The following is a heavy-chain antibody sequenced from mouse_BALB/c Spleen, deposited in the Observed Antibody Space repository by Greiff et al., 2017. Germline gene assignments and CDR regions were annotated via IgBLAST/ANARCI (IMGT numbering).Heavy chain of an antibody. CDR2: IWAGGST. Sequence: VQLQQSGPGLVAPSQSLSITCTVSGFSLTSYGVHWVRQPPGKGLEWLGVIWAGGSTNYNSALMSRLSISKDNSKSQVFLKMNSLQTDDTAMYYCARETLTSFAYWGQGTLVTVSA. J-gene: IGHJ3*01. CDR1: GFSLTSYG. CDR3: ARETLTSFAY. V-gene: IGHV2-9*02.